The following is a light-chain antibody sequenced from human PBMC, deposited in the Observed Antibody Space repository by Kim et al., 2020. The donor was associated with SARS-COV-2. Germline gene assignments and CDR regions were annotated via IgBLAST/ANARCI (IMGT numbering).Light chain of an antibody. CDR2: DAS. J-gene: IGKJ2*01. CDR3: QQSNSTPYT. Sequence: DIQMTQSPSSLSASVGDRVTITCRASQTIISYLNWYQQKPGKAPKLLIYDASSLQSGVPSRFSGSGSGTDFTLTISSLQPDDFATYYCQQSNSTPYTFGQGTKLEI. V-gene: IGKV1-39*01. CDR1: QTIISY.